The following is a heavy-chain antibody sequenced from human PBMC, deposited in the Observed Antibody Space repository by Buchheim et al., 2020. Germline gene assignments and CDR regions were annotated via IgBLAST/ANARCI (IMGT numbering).Heavy chain of an antibody. D-gene: IGHD5-18*01. CDR2: MNPNSGNT. V-gene: IGHV1-8*01. J-gene: IGHJ6*02. Sequence: QVQLVQSGAEVKKPGASVKVSCKASGYTFTSYDINWVRQATGQGLEWMGWMNPNSGNTGYAQKFQGRVTMTRNTSISTAYMELRSLRSEDTAVYYGARGGYGYGRGGGDYYYYYGMDVWGQGTT. CDR1: GYTFTSYD. CDR3: ARGGYGYGRGGGDYYYYYGMDV.